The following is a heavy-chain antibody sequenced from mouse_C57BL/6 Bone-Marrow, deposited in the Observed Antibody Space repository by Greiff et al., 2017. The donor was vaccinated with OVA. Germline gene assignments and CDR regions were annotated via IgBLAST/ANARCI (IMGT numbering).Heavy chain of an antibody. D-gene: IGHD1-1*01. CDR1: GYTFTSYW. Sequence: VQLKQPGAELVRPGSSVKLSCKASGYTFTSYWMHWVKQRPIQGLEWIGNIDPSDSETHYNQKFKDKATLTVDKSSSTAYMQLSSLTSEDSAVYYCALITTVVARAMDYWGQGTSVTVSS. V-gene: IGHV1-52*01. J-gene: IGHJ4*01. CDR3: ALITTVVARAMDY. CDR2: IDPSDSET.